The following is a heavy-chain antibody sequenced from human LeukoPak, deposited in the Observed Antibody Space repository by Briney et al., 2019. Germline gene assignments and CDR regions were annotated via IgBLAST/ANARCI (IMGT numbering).Heavy chain of an antibody. CDR2: IYYSRTT. CDR3: ARLGGYNYGNFDY. D-gene: IGHD5-18*01. J-gene: IGHJ4*02. V-gene: IGHV4-39*01. Sequence: SETLSLTCAVSGGSISSSTYHWGRIRPPPGKGLEWIRSIYYSRTTYDNPSLNRRITISVDASKTQFSLKLSSVTAADTAVYYCARLGGYNYGNFDYWGQGTLVTVSS. CDR1: GGSISSSTYH.